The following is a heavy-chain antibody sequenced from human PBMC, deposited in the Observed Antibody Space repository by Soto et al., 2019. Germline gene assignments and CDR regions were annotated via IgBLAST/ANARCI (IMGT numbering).Heavy chain of an antibody. CDR3: AKAVYASRSYNLVPDY. J-gene: IGHJ4*02. Sequence: EVQLLESGGGLVQPGGSLRLSCAASGFTFTDYAMSWVRQAPGKGLEWVSGISGRDGSTSYADSVRGRFTISRDNSKHTVYLQMNCLRADDTAVYYCAKAVYASRSYNLVPDYWCQGTRVIVSS. CDR1: GFTFTDYA. D-gene: IGHD3-22*01. V-gene: IGHV3-23*01. CDR2: ISGRDGST.